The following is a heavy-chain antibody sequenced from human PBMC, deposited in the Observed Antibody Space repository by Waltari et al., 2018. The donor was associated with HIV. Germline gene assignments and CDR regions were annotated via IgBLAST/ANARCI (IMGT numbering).Heavy chain of an antibody. V-gene: IGHV3-15*01. CDR3: TTDWFLVGVTEPFDY. CDR2: IKPKSDGGTS. D-gene: IGHD1-26*01. Sequence: EVQLVESGGGLVKPGGSLRLSCAASGFIFSNAWMRWVRQAPGKGLQWVGRIKPKSDGGTSDYAAPVKGRFTISRDDSKNTLYLQINSLKPEDTGICYCTTDWFLVGVTEPFDYWGQGTLVSVSS. CDR1: GFIFSNAW. J-gene: IGHJ4*02.